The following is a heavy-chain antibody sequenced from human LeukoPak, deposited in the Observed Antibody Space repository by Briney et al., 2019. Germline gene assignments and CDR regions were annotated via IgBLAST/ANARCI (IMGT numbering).Heavy chain of an antibody. CDR3: ARQPEGLEHAHY. J-gene: IGHJ4*02. V-gene: IGHV1-69*04. D-gene: IGHD3-3*01. CDR2: IIPILGIA. Sequence: GASVKVSCKASGGTFTSYAISWVRQAPGQGLEWMGRIIPILGIANYAQKFQGRVTITADKSTSTAYMELSSLRSEDTAVYYCARQPEGLEHAHYWGQGTLVTVSS. CDR1: GGTFTSYA.